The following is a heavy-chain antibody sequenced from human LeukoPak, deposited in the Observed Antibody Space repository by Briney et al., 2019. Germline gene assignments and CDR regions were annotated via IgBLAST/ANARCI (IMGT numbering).Heavy chain of an antibody. V-gene: IGHV1-18*01. Sequence: ASVKVSCKASGGTFSSYAISWVRQAPGQGLEWMGWISAYNGNTNYAQKLRGRVTMTTDTSTSTAYMELRSLRSDDTAVYYCASAPLYYYGSGSYYSIGGYFDYWGQGTLVTVSS. CDR1: GGTFSSYA. J-gene: IGHJ4*02. D-gene: IGHD3-10*01. CDR3: ASAPLYYYGSGSYYSIGGYFDY. CDR2: ISAYNGNT.